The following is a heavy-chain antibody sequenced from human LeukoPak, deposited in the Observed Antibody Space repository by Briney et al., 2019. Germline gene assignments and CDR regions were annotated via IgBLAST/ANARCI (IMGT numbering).Heavy chain of an antibody. CDR2: IIPIFGTA. V-gene: IGHV1-69*05. Sequence: EASVKVSCKASGGTFSSYAISWVRQAPGQGLEWMGGIIPIFGTANYAQKFQGRVTITTDESTSTAYMELSSLRSEDTAVYYCARDSGGPPYFDYWGQGTLVTVSS. CDR1: GGTFSSYA. J-gene: IGHJ4*02. D-gene: IGHD1-26*01. CDR3: ARDSGGPPYFDY.